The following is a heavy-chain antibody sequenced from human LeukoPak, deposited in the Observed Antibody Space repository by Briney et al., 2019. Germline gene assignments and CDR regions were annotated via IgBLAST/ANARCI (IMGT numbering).Heavy chain of an antibody. Sequence: GGSLRLSCEASGFTFSSYAMTWVRQAPGKGLEWVSAISASGGSTHYADSVKGRFTISRDSSKNTLSLQMNSLRAEDTALYYCAKGSSARYGWFDPWGQGTLVTVSS. CDR3: AKGSSARYGWFDP. J-gene: IGHJ5*02. CDR1: GFTFSSYA. CDR2: ISASGGST. D-gene: IGHD6-19*01. V-gene: IGHV3-23*01.